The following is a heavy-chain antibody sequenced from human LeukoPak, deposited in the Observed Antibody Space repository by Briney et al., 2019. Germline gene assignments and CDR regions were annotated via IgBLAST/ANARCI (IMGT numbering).Heavy chain of an antibody. J-gene: IGHJ4*02. D-gene: IGHD1-26*01. CDR2: IYPDDSDT. V-gene: IGHV5-51*01. CDR1: GYSFSSYW. CDR3: ARWGGTFYFDY. Sequence: GESLKISCKGSGYSFSSYWIGWVRQMPGKGLEWMAIIYPDDSDTRYSPSFQGQVTISADKSITTAYLQWSSLKATDTAMYYCARWGGTFYFDYWGQGTLVTVSS.